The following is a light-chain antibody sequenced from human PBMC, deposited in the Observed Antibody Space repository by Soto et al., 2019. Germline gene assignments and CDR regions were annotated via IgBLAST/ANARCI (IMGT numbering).Light chain of an antibody. CDR2: LEGSGSY. CDR3: ETWDSNTRV. J-gene: IGLJ1*01. CDR1: SGHSSYI. Sequence: QAVVTQSSSASASLGSSVKLTCTLSSGHSSYIIAWHQQQPGKAPRYLMKLEGSGSYNKGSGVPDRFSGSSSGADRYLTISTLQFEDEADYYCETWDSNTRVFGTGTKLTVL. V-gene: IGLV4-60*02.